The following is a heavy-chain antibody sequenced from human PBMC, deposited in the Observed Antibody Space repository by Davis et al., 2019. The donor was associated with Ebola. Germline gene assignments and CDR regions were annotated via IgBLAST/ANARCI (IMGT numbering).Heavy chain of an antibody. Sequence: MPGGSLRLSCTVSGGSISSYYWSWIRQPPGKGLEWIGYIYYSGSTNYNPSLKSRVTISVDTSKNQFSLKLSSVTAADTAVYYCARLEAAGTLDYWGQGTLVTVSS. CDR2: IYYSGST. J-gene: IGHJ4*02. D-gene: IGHD1-26*01. V-gene: IGHV4-59*08. CDR1: GGSISSYY. CDR3: ARLEAAGTLDY.